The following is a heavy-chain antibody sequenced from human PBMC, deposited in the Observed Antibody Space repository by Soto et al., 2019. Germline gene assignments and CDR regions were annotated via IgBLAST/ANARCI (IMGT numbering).Heavy chain of an antibody. CDR1: GGSLSNYA. J-gene: IGHJ6*02. V-gene: IGHV1-69*06. Sequence: QVQLVQSGAEVKKPGSSVKVSCKASGGSLSNYAIVCVRRAPGQGLECMGGIIPIFGTPTYSQKFQGRVTINADKSTRTAYMELSSLRSEDTAVYYCAGAPRDCSGASCSSPTVLGYYYGMDVWGQGTTVIVSS. CDR3: AGAPRDCSGASCSSPTVLGYYYGMDV. CDR2: IIPIFGTP. D-gene: IGHD2-15*01.